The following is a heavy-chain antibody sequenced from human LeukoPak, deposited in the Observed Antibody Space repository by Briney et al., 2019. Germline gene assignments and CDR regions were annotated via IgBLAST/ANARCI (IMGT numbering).Heavy chain of an antibody. CDR2: IYPGDSDT. CDR3: ARLCIVGADTGFDY. D-gene: IGHD1-26*01. J-gene: IGHJ4*02. Sequence: GESLKISCKGSEDSFTNYWIGWVRQMPGKGLECMGIIYPGDSDTRYSPSFQGQVTISADKSSSTAYLQWSSLKASDTAMYFCARLCIVGADTGFDYWGQGTLVTVSS. CDR1: EDSFTNYW. V-gene: IGHV5-51*01.